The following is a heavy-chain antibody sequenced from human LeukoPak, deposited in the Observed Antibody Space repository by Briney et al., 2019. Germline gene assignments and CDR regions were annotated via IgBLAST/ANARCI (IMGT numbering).Heavy chain of an antibody. Sequence: GGSLRLSCAASGFTFSSYAMGWVRQAPGKGLEWVSAISGSGGSTYYADSVKGRFTISRDNSKNTLYLQMNSLRAEDTAVYYCAKAVLYSSSWTYYYYYYYMDVWGKGTTVTVSS. D-gene: IGHD6-13*01. CDR3: AKAVLYSSSWTYYYYYYYMDV. CDR2: ISGSGGST. CDR1: GFTFSSYA. V-gene: IGHV3-23*01. J-gene: IGHJ6*03.